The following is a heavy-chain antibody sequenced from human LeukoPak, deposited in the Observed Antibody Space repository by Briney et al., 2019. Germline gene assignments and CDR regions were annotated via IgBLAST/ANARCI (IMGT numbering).Heavy chain of an antibody. CDR2: IYYTGIT. CDR3: ARQGRATVVLYMED. D-gene: IGHD4-23*01. CDR1: GGSISSSSDN. V-gene: IGHV4-39*01. Sequence: PSETLSLICSVSGGSISSSSDNWGWIRQPPGKGLEWIGSIYYTGITYYNPSLMSRVTMSVDTSKNQFSLRLTSVTAADTAMYYCARQGRATVVLYMEDWGTGNPVSVSS. J-gene: IGHJ6*03.